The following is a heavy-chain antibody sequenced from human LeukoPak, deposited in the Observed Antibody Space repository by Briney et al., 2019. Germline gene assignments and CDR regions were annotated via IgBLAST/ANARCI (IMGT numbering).Heavy chain of an antibody. D-gene: IGHD1-26*01. CDR1: GFTFDDYA. CDR3: AKDQEAWGSYYEYYFDY. J-gene: IGHJ4*02. V-gene: IGHV3-9*01. Sequence: GGSLRLSCAASGFTFDDYAMHWVRQAPGKGLEWVSGISWNSGSIGYADSVKGRFTISRDNSWNTLYLQMNSLRAEDTAVYYCAKDQEAWGSYYEYYFDYWGQGTLVTVSS. CDR2: ISWNSGSI.